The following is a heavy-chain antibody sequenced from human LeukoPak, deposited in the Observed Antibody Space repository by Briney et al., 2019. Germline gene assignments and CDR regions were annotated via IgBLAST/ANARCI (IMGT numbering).Heavy chain of an antibody. D-gene: IGHD3-9*01. J-gene: IGHJ3*02. Sequence: ASETLSLTCTVSGGSISSSSYYWGWIRQPPGKGLEWIGRIYTSGSTNCNPSLKSRVTMSVDTSKNQFSLKLSSVTAADTAVYYCARQLRYFDWLLSPWNAFDIWGQGTMVTVSS. CDR2: IYTSGST. CDR1: GGSISSSSYY. CDR3: ARQLRYFDWLLSPWNAFDI. V-gene: IGHV4-61*05.